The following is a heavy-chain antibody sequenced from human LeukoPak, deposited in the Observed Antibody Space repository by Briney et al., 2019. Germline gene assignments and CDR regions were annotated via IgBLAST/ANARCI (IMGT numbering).Heavy chain of an antibody. CDR1: GGTFSSYA. CDR2: IIPIFGTA. J-gene: IGHJ4*02. CDR3: ARDGDMITFGGVVYYFDY. Sequence: SVKVSCKASGGTFSSYAISWVRQAPGQGLEWMGRIIPIFGTANYAQKFQGRITITTDESTSTAYMELSSLRSEDTAVYYCARDGDMITFGGVVYYFDYWGQGTLVTVSS. D-gene: IGHD3-16*01. V-gene: IGHV1-69*05.